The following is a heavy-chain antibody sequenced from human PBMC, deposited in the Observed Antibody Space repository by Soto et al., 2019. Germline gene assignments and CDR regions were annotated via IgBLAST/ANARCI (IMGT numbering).Heavy chain of an antibody. Sequence: QVQLVQSGAEVKKPGASVKVSCKASGYSFTTYGIAWVRQAPGQGLEWMGWISTYNGDTDYAQNLQGRVIMTTDTSTTTAYMELRSLRSDDTAVYYCAREGSRPYYYYGMDVWGQGTTVSVSS. J-gene: IGHJ6*02. CDR1: GYSFTTYG. CDR2: ISTYNGDT. V-gene: IGHV1-18*01. D-gene: IGHD2-15*01. CDR3: AREGSRPYYYYGMDV.